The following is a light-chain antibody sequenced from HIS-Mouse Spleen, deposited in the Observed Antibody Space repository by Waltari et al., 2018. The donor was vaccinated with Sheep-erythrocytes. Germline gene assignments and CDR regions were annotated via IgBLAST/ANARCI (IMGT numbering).Light chain of an antibody. CDR3: SSYAGSNNFVV. J-gene: IGLJ2*01. CDR1: SSDVGGYNY. CDR2: EVS. V-gene: IGLV2-8*01. Sequence: QSALTQPPSASGSPGQSVTISCTGTSSDVGGYNYVSWYQQHPGKAPKLMIYEVSKRPAWVPDRFSGSKSGHTASLTVSGLQAEDEADYYCSSYAGSNNFVVFGGWTKLTVL.